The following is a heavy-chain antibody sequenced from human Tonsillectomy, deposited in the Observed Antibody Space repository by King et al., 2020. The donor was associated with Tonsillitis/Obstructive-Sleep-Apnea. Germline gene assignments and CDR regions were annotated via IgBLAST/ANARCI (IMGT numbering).Heavy chain of an antibody. Sequence: VQLQQWGAGLLKPSETLSLTCAVYGGSFSGYYWSWIRQPPGKGLEWIGEINHSGSTNYNPSLKSRVTISVDTYKNQFSLKLTSVTAADTAEYYCGRGSVVVVPAASVWWFDPWGQGTLVTVSS. CDR2: INHSGST. CDR3: GRGSVVVVPAASVWWFDP. CDR1: GGSFSGYY. D-gene: IGHD2-2*01. V-gene: IGHV4-34*01. J-gene: IGHJ5*02.